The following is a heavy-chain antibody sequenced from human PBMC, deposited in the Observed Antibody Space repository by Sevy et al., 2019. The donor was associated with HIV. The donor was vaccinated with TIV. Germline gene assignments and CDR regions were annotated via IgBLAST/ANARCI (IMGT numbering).Heavy chain of an antibody. V-gene: IGHV3-23*01. D-gene: IGHD2-2*01. CDR3: AKGAPPPAAIRGYYYYGMDV. J-gene: IGHJ6*02. CDR1: GFTFSSYA. CDR2: ISGSGGST. Sequence: GESLKISCAASGFTFSSYAMSWVRQAPGKGLEWVSAISGSGGSTYYADSVKGRFTISRDNSKNTLYLQMNSLRAEDTAVYYCAKGAPPPAAIRGYYYYGMDVWGQGTTVTVSS.